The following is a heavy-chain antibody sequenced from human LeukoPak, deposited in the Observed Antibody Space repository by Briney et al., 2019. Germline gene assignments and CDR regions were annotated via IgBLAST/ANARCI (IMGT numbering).Heavy chain of an antibody. D-gene: IGHD5-12*01. CDR3: ARDLSGYEKFFDY. CDR2: INWNGGST. J-gene: IGHJ4*02. Sequence: VGSLRLSCAASGFTFDDYGMSWVRQAPGKGLEWVSGINWNGGSTGYADSVRGRFTISRDNAKNSLYLQMNSLRAEDTALYYCARDLSGYEKFFDYWGQGTLVTVSS. CDR1: GFTFDDYG. V-gene: IGHV3-20*04.